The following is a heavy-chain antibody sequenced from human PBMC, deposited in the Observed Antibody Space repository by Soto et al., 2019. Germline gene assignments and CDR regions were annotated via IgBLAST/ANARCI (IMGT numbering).Heavy chain of an antibody. CDR3: ATRIGNIGWYWLDT. Sequence: ASVKVSCKASGFTFSSSAVQWVRQARGQGLEWIGWIVLGNGNTNYAQKFQERVTITRDMSTSTAYMEVRSLTFEDTAVYYCATRIGNIGWYWLDTWGKGTLVTVSS. D-gene: IGHD6-19*01. J-gene: IGHJ5*02. V-gene: IGHV1-58*01. CDR2: IVLGNGNT. CDR1: GFTFSSSA.